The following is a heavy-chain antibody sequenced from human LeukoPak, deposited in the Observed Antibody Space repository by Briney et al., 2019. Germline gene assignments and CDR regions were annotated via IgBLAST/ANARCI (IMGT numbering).Heavy chain of an antibody. CDR2: INHSGSI. Sequence: SETLSLTCAVYGGSFSGYYWSWIRQPPGKGLEWIGEINHSGSINYNPSLKSRVTISVDTSKNQFSLKLSSVTAADTAVYYCAKSSSWYPAFDYWGQGTLVTVSS. CDR1: GGSFSGYY. CDR3: AKSSSWYPAFDY. D-gene: IGHD6-13*01. J-gene: IGHJ4*02. V-gene: IGHV4-34*01.